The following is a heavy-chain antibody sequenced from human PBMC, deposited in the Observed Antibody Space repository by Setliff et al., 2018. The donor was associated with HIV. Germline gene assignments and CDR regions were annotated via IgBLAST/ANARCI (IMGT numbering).Heavy chain of an antibody. CDR3: ARVYYDSSGYYSAIPYWYFDL. J-gene: IGHJ2*01. Sequence: SDTLSLTCAVYGGSFSGYYWSWIRQPPGKGLEWIGEINHSGSTNYNPSLKSRVTISVDTSKNQFSLKLSSVTAADTAVYYCARVYYDSSGYYSAIPYWYFDLWGRGTLVTVFS. CDR2: INHSGST. V-gene: IGHV4-34*01. CDR1: GGSFSGYY. D-gene: IGHD3-22*01.